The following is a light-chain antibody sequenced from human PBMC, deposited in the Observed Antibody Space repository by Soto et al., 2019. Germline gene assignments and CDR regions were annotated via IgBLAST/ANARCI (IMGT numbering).Light chain of an antibody. CDR1: QSISNY. V-gene: IGKV1-39*01. Sequence: DIQMTQSPSSLSASVGDSVTITCRASQSISNYVNWYQHKLGKAPTLLIYAASVLQSGAPSKFSGSGSGTDFTLTTTSLQPEDFAVYYCHQTYSFPPTFGQGTKLDI. J-gene: IGKJ2*01. CDR3: HQTYSFPPT. CDR2: AAS.